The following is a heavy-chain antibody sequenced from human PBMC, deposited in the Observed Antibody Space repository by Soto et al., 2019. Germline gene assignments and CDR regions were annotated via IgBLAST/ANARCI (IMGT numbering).Heavy chain of an antibody. CDR2: INHSGST. CDR3: AREVGLYSSSSHRMDV. D-gene: IGHD6-6*01. V-gene: IGHV4-34*01. CDR1: CGSFSGYY. Sequence: PSETLSLTCAVYCGSFSGYYWSWIRQPPGKGLEWIGEINHSGSTNYNPSLKSRVTISVDTSKNQFSLKLSSVTAADTAVYYCAREVGLYSSSSHRMDVWGQGTTVTVSS. J-gene: IGHJ6*02.